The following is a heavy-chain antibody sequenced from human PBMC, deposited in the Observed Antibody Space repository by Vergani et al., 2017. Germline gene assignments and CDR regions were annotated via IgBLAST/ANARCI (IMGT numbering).Heavy chain of an antibody. V-gene: IGHV3-23*01. J-gene: IGHJ1*01. Sequence: EVQLLESGGGVVQPGGSRRLSCAGAGFTFDTYTMAYVRQAPGKGLEWVATISSGGGDIFYADSVKGRFTISRDNSKNTLFLQMNSLKDEDTAVYYGTTAGGLYYLHGEYFQYWGRGTLVSVSS. CDR3: TTAGGLYYLHGEYFQY. CDR2: ISSGGGDI. D-gene: IGHD3-10*01. CDR1: GFTFDTYT.